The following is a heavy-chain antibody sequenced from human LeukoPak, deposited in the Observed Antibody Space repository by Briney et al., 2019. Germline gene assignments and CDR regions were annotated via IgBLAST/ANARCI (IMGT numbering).Heavy chain of an antibody. Sequence: PSETLSLTCAVSGYSISSGYYWGWIRQPPGKGLEWIGSMYHSGSTYHNPSLESRVTMSVDTSKNQFSLKLSSVTAADTAVYYCARDALILDYWGQGTLVTVSS. V-gene: IGHV4-38-2*02. D-gene: IGHD2-8*01. CDR2: MYHSGST. CDR1: GYSISSGYY. CDR3: ARDALILDY. J-gene: IGHJ4*02.